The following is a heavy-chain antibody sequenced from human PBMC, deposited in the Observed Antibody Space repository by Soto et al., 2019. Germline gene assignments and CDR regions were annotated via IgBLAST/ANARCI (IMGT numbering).Heavy chain of an antibody. CDR1: EYSFTSYW. CDR2: IYAGDSYT. D-gene: IGHD3-10*01. CDR3: ARLRGSDSDV. J-gene: IGHJ6*02. V-gene: IGHV5-51*01. Sequence: VESLKISCKASEYSFTSYWIAWVRQMPGKGLEWIGIIYAGDSYTNYSPSFQGHVTISADKSISTAYLQWSSLKASDTAMYYCARLRGSDSDVWGQGTTVTVSS.